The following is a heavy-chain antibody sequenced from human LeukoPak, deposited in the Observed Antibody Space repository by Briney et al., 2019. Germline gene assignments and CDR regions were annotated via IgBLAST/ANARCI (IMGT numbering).Heavy chain of an antibody. V-gene: IGHV1-8*01. D-gene: IGHD6-13*01. CDR2: MNPNSGNT. J-gene: IGHJ5*02. CDR1: GYTFTSYD. Sequence: ASVKVSCKASGYTFTSYDINWVRQATGQGLEWMGWMNPNSGNTGYAQKFQGRVTMTRNTSISTAYMELSSLRSEDTAVYYCARGAQAAGTNWSDPWGQGTLVTVSS. CDR3: ARGAQAAGTNWSDP.